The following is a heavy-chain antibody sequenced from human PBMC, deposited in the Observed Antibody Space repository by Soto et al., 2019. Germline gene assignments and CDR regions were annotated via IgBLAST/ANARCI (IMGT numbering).Heavy chain of an antibody. Sequence: GGSLRLSCAASGFTFSSYAMSWVRQAPGKGLEWVSAISGSGGSTYYADSVKGRFTISRDNSKNTPYLQMNSLRAEDTAVYYCARSVRGVTIGRYGMDVWGQGTTVTVSS. CDR1: GFTFSSYA. CDR2: ISGSGGST. J-gene: IGHJ6*02. V-gene: IGHV3-23*01. CDR3: ARSVRGVTIGRYGMDV. D-gene: IGHD3-10*01.